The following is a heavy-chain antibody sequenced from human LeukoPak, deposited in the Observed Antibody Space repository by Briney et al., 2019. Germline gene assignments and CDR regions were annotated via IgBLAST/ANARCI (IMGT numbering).Heavy chain of an antibody. CDR3: ARGTGYYPDNSDFDY. V-gene: IGHV4-59*01. Sequence: SETLSLTCTVSGGSISSYYWSWIRQPPGKGLEWIGYIYYSGSTNYNPSLKSRVTISVDTSKNQFSLKLSSVTAADTAVYYCARGTGYYPDNSDFDYWGQGTLVTVSS. D-gene: IGHD3/OR15-3a*01. J-gene: IGHJ4*02. CDR1: GGSISSYY. CDR2: IYYSGST.